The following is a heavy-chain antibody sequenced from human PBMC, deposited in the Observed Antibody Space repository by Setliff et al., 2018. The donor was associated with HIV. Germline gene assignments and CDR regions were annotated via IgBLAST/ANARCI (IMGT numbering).Heavy chain of an antibody. D-gene: IGHD3-22*01. CDR3: ARGGRDFYDSSGYYWNY. J-gene: IGHJ4*02. Sequence: SETLSLTCTVSGGSISSYYWSWIRQPPGKGLEWIGYIYYSGSTNYNPSIKSRVTISVDTSKNQFSLKLSSVTAADTAVYYCARGGRDFYDSSGYYWNYWGQGTLVTVSS. CDR2: IYYSGST. CDR1: GGSISSYY. V-gene: IGHV4-59*08.